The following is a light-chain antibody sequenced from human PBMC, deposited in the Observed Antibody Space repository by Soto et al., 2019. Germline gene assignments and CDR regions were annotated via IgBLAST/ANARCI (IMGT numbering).Light chain of an antibody. CDR2: GNS. J-gene: IGLJ3*02. CDR3: QSYDSSRSGSV. V-gene: IGLV1-40*01. CDR1: SSNIGAGYD. Sequence: QSVLTQPPSVSGAPGQRVTISCTGSSSNIGAGYDVHWYQQLPGTAPKLLIYGNSNRPSGVPDRFSGSKSGTSASLAITGLQAEDEADYYCQSYDSSRSGSVFGGGTKVTGL.